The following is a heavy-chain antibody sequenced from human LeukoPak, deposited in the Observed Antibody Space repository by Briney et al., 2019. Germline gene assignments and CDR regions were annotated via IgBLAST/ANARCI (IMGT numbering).Heavy chain of an antibody. Sequence: SETLSLTCDVSGGSISSSSSYWGWAWIRQRPGKGLEWIGSIYYGGSPYYNSSLKSRVTISVDTSKNRISLKLASMSAADTAVYYCAGRPIVGTRGYRFDPWGQGTLVTVSS. CDR2: IYYGGSP. D-gene: IGHD1-26*01. V-gene: IGHV4-39*01. CDR3: AGRPIVGTRGYRFDP. J-gene: IGHJ5*02. CDR1: GGSISSSSSY.